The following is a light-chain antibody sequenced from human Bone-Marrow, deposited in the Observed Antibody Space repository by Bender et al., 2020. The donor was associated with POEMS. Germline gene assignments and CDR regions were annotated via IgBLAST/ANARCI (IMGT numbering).Light chain of an antibody. CDR1: SSNIGTNP. Sequence: QSVLTQPPSASGTPGQRVTISCSGSSSNIGTNPVNWYQQFPGTAPKLLIYADSSRPSGVPDRFSGSKSGTSASLAITGLQAEDEADYFCQSYDSSLSGSVFGGGTKLTVL. V-gene: IGLV1-40*01. J-gene: IGLJ2*01. CDR2: ADS. CDR3: QSYDSSLSGSV.